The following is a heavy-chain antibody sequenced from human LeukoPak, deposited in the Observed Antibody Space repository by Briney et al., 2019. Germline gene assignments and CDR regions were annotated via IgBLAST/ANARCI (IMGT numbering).Heavy chain of an antibody. Sequence: SETLSLTCTVSGGSISSGGYYWSWIRQHPGKGLEWIGYIYYSGSTYYNPSLKSRVTISVDTSKNQFSLKLSSVTAADTAVYYCATYGSSGYYGLDAFDIWGQGTMVTVSS. CDR3: ATYGSSGYYGLDAFDI. CDR1: GGSISSGGYY. V-gene: IGHV4-31*03. J-gene: IGHJ3*02. CDR2: IYYSGST. D-gene: IGHD3-22*01.